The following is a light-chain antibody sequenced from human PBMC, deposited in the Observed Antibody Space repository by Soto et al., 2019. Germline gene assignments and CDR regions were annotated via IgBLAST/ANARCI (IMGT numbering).Light chain of an antibody. V-gene: IGLV2-14*01. CDR1: NSDVGGYNY. CDR2: DVS. Sequence: QSALTQPASVSGSPGQSITISCTGTNSDVGGYNYVSWYQQHPGKAPKFMIYDVSSRPSGVSDRVSGSKSGNTASLTISGLQAEDEADYYCSSYTPSNTRQIVFGTGT. J-gene: IGLJ1*01. CDR3: SSYTPSNTRQIV.